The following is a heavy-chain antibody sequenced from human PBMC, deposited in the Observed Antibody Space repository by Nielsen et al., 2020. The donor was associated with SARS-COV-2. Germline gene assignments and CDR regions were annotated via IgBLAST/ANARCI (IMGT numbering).Heavy chain of an antibody. J-gene: IGHJ5*02. CDR3: ARETIDFTSSFVDI. D-gene: IGHD2-2*01. CDR1: GFTFSSHA. V-gene: IGHV3-30*04. CDR2: ISADGTND. Sequence: GESLKISCAASGFTFSSHAMHWVRQAPGKGLEWLTIISADGTNDHYADSVRGRFTISRDNSKNTLYLHLNSLRPEDTAVFYCARETIDFTSSFVDIWGQGALVTVSS.